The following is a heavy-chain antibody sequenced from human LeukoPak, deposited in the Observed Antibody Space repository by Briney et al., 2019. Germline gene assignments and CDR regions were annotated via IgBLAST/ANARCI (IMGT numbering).Heavy chain of an antibody. CDR2: IIPIFGTA. CDR1: GGTFSSYA. D-gene: IGHD2-2*01. CDR3: ARGNTYCSSTSCGHWSWFDP. V-gene: IGHV1-69*05. Sequence: SVKVSCKASGGTFSSYAISWVRQAPGQGLEWMGGIIPIFGTANYAQKFQGRVTITTDESTSTAYMELSSLRSEDTAVYYCARGNTYCSSTSCGHWSWFDPWGQGTLVTVSS. J-gene: IGHJ5*02.